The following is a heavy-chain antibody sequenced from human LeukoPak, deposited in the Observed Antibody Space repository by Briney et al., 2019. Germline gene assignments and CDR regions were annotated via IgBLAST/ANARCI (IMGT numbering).Heavy chain of an antibody. CDR3: VRGRNGFDY. D-gene: IGHD2-8*01. V-gene: IGHV3-72*01. Sequence: PGGSLRLSCAVSGFVFSDHYMDWVRQAPGKGLEWVARSRNKAGGYTTVYAAPVKGRFVISRDDLKNSLYLQMNGPKVEDTAVYYCVRGRNGFDYWGQGTLVTVSS. J-gene: IGHJ4*02. CDR2: SRNKAGGYTT. CDR1: GFVFSDHY.